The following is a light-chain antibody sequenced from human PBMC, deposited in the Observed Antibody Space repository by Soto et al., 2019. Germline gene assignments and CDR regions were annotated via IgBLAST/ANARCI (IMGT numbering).Light chain of an antibody. V-gene: IGKV1-39*01. CDR2: TTS. CDR3: QQAHSTPVT. Sequence: DIQMTQSPSSLSASVGDSVIVTCRASQSITTYLNWYQQKPGQAPNLLIYTTSTLKSGVPSRFSGSGSGTDFTLTISALRPEDFATYFCQQAHSTPVTFGGGTKLEI. CDR1: QSITTY. J-gene: IGKJ4*01.